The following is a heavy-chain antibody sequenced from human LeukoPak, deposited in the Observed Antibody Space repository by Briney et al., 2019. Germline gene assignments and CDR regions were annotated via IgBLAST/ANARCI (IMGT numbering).Heavy chain of an antibody. V-gene: IGHV3-64*01. D-gene: IGHD3-3*01. J-gene: IGHJ4*02. CDR3: AKSPRRLRFLEWLLTLFDY. CDR2: VSSNGGST. Sequence: GGSLRLSCAASGFTFSSYAMHWVRQAPGKGLEYVSAVSSNGGSTYYANSVKGRFTISRDNSKNTLYLQMGSLRAEDTAVYYCAKSPRRLRFLEWLLTLFDYWGQGTLVTVSS. CDR1: GFTFSSYA.